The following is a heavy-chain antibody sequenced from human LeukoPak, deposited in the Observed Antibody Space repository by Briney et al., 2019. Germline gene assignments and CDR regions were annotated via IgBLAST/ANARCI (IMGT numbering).Heavy chain of an antibody. Sequence: NPSQTLSLTCTVSGGSISSGDYSWSWIRQPPGKGLEWIGYIYYSGSTYYNPSLKSRVTISVDTSKNQFSLKLSSVTAADTAVYYCARDDSSGFYFDYWGQGTLVTVSS. CDR3: ARDDSSGFYFDY. CDR1: GGSISSGDYS. CDR2: IYYSGST. V-gene: IGHV4-30-4*01. D-gene: IGHD3-22*01. J-gene: IGHJ4*02.